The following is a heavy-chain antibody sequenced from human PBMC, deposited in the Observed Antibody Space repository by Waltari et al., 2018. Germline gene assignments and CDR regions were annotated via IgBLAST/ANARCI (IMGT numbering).Heavy chain of an antibody. CDR1: SYSSARAFY. J-gene: IGHJ4*02. V-gene: IGHV4-38-2*01. D-gene: IGHD2-21*01. CDR2: FHHGGNT. CDR3: ARIGLARDYYFDL. Sequence: QVLLQESGPRLAKPSETLSPTCVVTSYSSARAFYWGWLRPSPGKGLEWGGTFHHGGNTYYNPSLSGRLTVSVDTSKKRVSRNLTSVTAADTAVYYCARIGLARDYYFDLWGQGTLVTVSS.